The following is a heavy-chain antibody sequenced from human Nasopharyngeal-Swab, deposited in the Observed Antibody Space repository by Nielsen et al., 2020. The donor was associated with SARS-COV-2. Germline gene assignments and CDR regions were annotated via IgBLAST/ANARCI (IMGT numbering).Heavy chain of an antibody. CDR3: ARGRRDIVVVVAAKTYYFDY. V-gene: IGHV4-61*05. J-gene: IGHJ4*02. Sequence: WIRQPPGKGLEWIGYIYYSGSTNYNPSLKSRVTISVDKSKNQFSLKLSSVTAADTAVYYCARGRRDIVVVVAAKTYYFDYWGQGTLVTVSS. D-gene: IGHD2-15*01. CDR2: IYYSGST.